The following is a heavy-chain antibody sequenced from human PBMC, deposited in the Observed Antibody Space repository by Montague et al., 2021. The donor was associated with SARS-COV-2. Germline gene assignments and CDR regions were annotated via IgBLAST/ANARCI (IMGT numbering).Heavy chain of an antibody. V-gene: IGHV3-7*05. D-gene: IGHD3-16*01. CDR3: ARDAPLSASGWGY. CDR1: GFTFSNYW. Sequence: SLRLSCAASGFTFSNYWMSWVRQAPGKGLEWVANIKEDGGELHYLDSVKGRFTISRDNAKKSLHLQMNSLRAEDTAVYFCARDAPLSASGWGYWGQGTLVTVSS. J-gene: IGHJ4*02. CDR2: IKEDGGEL.